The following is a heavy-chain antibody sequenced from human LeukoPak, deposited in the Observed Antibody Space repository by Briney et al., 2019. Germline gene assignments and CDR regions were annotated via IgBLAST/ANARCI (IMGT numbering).Heavy chain of an antibody. CDR2: ITPSGST. CDR1: GGSFGSFY. V-gene: IGHV4-34*01. CDR3: ARISSSGSLDY. D-gene: IGHD3-10*01. J-gene: IGHJ4*02. Sequence: SETLSLTCTVFGGSFGSFYWTWIRQPPGKGLEWIGEITPSGSTSYIPSLKSRLTISIDTSQDQFSLWLTSMNAADTAVYYCARISSSGSLDYWGQGTLVTVSS.